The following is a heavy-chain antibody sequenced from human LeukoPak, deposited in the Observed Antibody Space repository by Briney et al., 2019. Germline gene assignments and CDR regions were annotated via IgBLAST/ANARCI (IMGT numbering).Heavy chain of an antibody. V-gene: IGHV1-2*02. J-gene: IGHJ4*02. CDR1: GYTFTGYY. Sequence: GAAVKVSCMPSGYTFTGYYMHGVRQAPGRGGEGMGSLNPDSGGTNYAQNFQGRLTMTSGTYTSPASMELSSLRSDDTAVHYCARLDPIAVAGGSLDYWGQGTLVTVSS. D-gene: IGHD6-19*01. CDR3: ARLDPIAVAGGSLDY. CDR2: LNPDSGGT.